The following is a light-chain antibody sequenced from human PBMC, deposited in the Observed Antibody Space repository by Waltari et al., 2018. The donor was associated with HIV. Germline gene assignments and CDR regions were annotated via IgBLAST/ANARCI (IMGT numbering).Light chain of an antibody. CDR3: GTWDSSLSAVV. J-gene: IGLJ2*01. CDR1: SPHIGTNY. CDR2: DNN. Sequence: QSVLTQPPSVSAAPGQKVTISCSGSSPHIGTNYVSWYQQLPGTAPKLLIYDNNKRPSGIPDRFSGSKSGTSATLGITGLQTGDEADYYCGTWDSSLSAVVFGGGTKLTVL. V-gene: IGLV1-51*01.